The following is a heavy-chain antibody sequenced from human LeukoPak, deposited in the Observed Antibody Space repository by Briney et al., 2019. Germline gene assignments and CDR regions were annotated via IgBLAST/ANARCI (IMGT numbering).Heavy chain of an antibody. CDR1: GGSISSYY. CDR2: IYYSRST. D-gene: IGHD4-17*01. J-gene: IGHJ4*02. CDR3: ARQYYGDYEAFDD. V-gene: IGHV4-59*08. Sequence: SETLSLTCCVSGGSISSYYWSWIRRPPGRGLEWIGYIYYSRSTNYNPSLKRRVTISVDTSKNQFSLKLSSVTAADTAVYYCARQYYGDYEAFDDWGQGTLVTVSS.